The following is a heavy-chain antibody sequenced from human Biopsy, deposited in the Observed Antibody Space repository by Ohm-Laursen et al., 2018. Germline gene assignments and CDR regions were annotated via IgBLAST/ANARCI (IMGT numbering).Heavy chain of an antibody. D-gene: IGHD1-26*01. V-gene: IGHV3-21*06. Sequence: SLRLSCAASGVTLSGYAMNWVRQAPGKGLEWVSSISASSSYIHYADSVKGRFTVSRDSAKNSLYLQMNSLRAEDTAVYYCARLNSGTYDASDLWGQGTMVIVSS. CDR2: ISASSSYI. J-gene: IGHJ3*01. CDR3: ARLNSGTYDASDL. CDR1: GVTLSGYA.